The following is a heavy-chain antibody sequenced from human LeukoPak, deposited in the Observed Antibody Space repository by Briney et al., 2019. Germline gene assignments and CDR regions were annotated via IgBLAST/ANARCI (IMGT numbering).Heavy chain of an antibody. J-gene: IGHJ4*02. V-gene: IGHV3-66*01. CDR3: ARGRGSSFY. Sequence: PGGSLRLSCAASGFTVSSNYMSWVRQAPGKGLEWVSGIGPSGAKTYYADSVKGRFTISRDNPKNTVYLQMNSLRAEDTAVYYCARGRGSSFYWGQGTLVTVSS. CDR1: GFTVSSNY. CDR2: IGPSGAKT. D-gene: IGHD6-13*01.